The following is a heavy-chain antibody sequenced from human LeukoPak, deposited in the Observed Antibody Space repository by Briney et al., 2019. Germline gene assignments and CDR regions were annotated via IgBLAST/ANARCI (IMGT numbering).Heavy chain of an antibody. CDR1: GYTFTGYY. V-gene: IGHV1-2*02. Sequence: ASVKVSCKASGYTFTGYYMHWVRQAPGQGLEWMGWINPNSGGTNYAQKFQGRVTITADESTSTAYMELSSLRSEDTAVYYCARDPTYPSWYGDGDYWGQGTLVTVSS. CDR3: ARDPTYPSWYGDGDY. D-gene: IGHD6-13*01. J-gene: IGHJ4*02. CDR2: INPNSGGT.